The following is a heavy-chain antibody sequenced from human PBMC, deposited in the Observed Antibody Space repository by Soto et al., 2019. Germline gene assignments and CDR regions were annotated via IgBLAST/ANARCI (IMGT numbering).Heavy chain of an antibody. CDR2: ISYDGSNK. Sequence: PGGSLRLSCAASGFTFSSYAMHWVRQAPGKGLEWVAVISYDGSNKYYADSVKGRITISRDNSKNTLYLQMNSLRAEDTAVYYCARVVGSGSYSSRYFDHWSQGTLVTVSS. D-gene: IGHD1-26*01. CDR1: GFTFSSYA. V-gene: IGHV3-30-3*01. CDR3: ARVVGSGSYSSRYFDH. J-gene: IGHJ4*02.